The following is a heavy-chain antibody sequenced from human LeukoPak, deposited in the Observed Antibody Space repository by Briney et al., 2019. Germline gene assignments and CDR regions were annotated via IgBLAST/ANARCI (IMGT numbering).Heavy chain of an antibody. J-gene: IGHJ4*02. Sequence: GGSLKISCKGSGYRFTSYWIAWVRQMPGKGLEWMGIIYPDDSDTRYSPSFQGQVTMSADKSISTAYLQWSSLKASDTAMYYCAGLPYCSGGSCSHFDYWGQGTLVTVSS. V-gene: IGHV5-51*01. CDR2: IYPDDSDT. CDR3: AGLPYCSGGSCSHFDY. CDR1: GYRFTSYW. D-gene: IGHD2-15*01.